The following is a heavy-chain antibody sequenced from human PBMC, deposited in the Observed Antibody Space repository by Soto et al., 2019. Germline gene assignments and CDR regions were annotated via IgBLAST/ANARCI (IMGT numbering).Heavy chain of an antibody. CDR3: ARERRSGGYVDY. J-gene: IGHJ4*02. CDR1: GYTFTSYD. D-gene: IGHD6-19*01. V-gene: IGHV1-8*01. CDR2: MNPNSGNT. Sequence: QAQLVQSGAELKKPGASVKVSCKASGYTFTSYDINWVRQATGQGLAWMGWMNPNSGNTGYAQKFQGRVTMTRNTSMSTAYMELSSLRSEDTAVYYCARERRSGGYVDYWGQGTLVTVSS.